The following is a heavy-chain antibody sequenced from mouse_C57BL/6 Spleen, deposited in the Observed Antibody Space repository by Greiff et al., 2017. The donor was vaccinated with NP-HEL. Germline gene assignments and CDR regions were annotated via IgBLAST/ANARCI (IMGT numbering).Heavy chain of an antibody. CDR3: AREDYYGSLYAMDY. D-gene: IGHD1-1*01. Sequence: QVQLQQPGAELVKPGASVKMSCKASGYTFTSYWITWVKQRPGQGLEWIGDIYPGSGSTNYNEKFKSKATLTVDTSSSTAYMQLSSLTSEDSSVYYCAREDYYGSLYAMDYWGQGTSVTVSS. V-gene: IGHV1-55*01. J-gene: IGHJ4*01. CDR1: GYTFTSYW. CDR2: IYPGSGST.